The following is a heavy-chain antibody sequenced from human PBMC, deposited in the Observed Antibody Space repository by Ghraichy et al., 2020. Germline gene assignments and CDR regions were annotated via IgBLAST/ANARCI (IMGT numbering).Heavy chain of an antibody. Sequence: GESLNISCAASGFTFSSYAMSWVRQTPGKGLEWVSAIRGSGGSTYYADSVKGRFTVSRDNSKNTLYLQMNSLRAEDTAVYYCAKYATFEYYYGIDVWGQGTTVTVSS. CDR2: IRGSGGST. CDR3: AKYATFEYYYGIDV. D-gene: IGHD2-8*01. CDR1: GFTFSSYA. V-gene: IGHV3-23*01. J-gene: IGHJ6*02.